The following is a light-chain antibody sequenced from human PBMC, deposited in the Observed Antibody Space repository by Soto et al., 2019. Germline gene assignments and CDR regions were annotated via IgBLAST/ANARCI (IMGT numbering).Light chain of an antibody. Sequence: EIVLTQSPGTLSLSPGERATLSCRASQSVNNNFLSWYQQKPGQAPRLLMHAASSGATGIPDRFSGSGSGTDFTLTINRLEPEDFGVYYCQYYGNSRITFGQGTRLEI. J-gene: IGKJ5*01. CDR1: QSVNNNF. V-gene: IGKV3-20*01. CDR2: AAS. CDR3: QYYGNSRIT.